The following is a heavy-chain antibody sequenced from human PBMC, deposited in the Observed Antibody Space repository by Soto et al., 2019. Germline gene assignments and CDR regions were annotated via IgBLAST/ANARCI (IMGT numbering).Heavy chain of an antibody. CDR3: ARLTKGYCSGNICFPF. CDR2: MYYSGNT. V-gene: IGHV4-39*01. Sequence: SETLSLTCTFSGCSISSSSHYLGWIRQPPGKGLEWIGSMYYSGNTYYNPSLTSRVTISVDTSKNQFSLTLSSVTAADTAVYYCARLTKGYCSGNICFPFWGHGTLVTVSS. CDR1: GCSISSSSHY. D-gene: IGHD2-15*01. J-gene: IGHJ4*01.